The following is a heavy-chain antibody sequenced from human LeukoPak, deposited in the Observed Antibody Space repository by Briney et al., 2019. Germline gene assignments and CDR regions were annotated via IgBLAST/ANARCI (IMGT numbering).Heavy chain of an antibody. V-gene: IGHV4-59*01. CDR1: GGSISSYY. Sequence: SETLSLTCTVSGGSISSYYWNWIRQPPGKGLEWIGYIYYSGSTNYNPSPKSRVTISVDTSKNQFSLKLSSVTAADTAVYYCARGVPYYYDNSGYPFDYWGQGTLVTVSS. D-gene: IGHD3-22*01. CDR2: IYYSGST. CDR3: ARGVPYYYDNSGYPFDY. J-gene: IGHJ4*02.